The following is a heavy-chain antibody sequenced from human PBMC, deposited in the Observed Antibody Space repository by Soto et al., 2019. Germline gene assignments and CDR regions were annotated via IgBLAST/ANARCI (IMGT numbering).Heavy chain of an antibody. CDR1: GGPFSGYH. J-gene: IGHJ4*02. Sequence: QVQLQQWGAGLLKPSETLSLTCAVYGGPFSGYHWSWIRQPPGKGLEWIGKINHSGSTNYNPSLKSRVTISVDTSKNQLSLKLSSVTAADTAVYDCASGPSNFEYWEQGTLVTVSS. CDR2: INHSGST. D-gene: IGHD4-4*01. V-gene: IGHV4-34*01. CDR3: ASGPSNFEY.